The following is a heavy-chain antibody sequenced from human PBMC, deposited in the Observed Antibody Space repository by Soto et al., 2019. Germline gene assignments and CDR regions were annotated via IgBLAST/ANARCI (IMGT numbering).Heavy chain of an antibody. CDR3: ARVPAGYNWFDP. V-gene: IGHV4-4*02. J-gene: IGHJ5*02. CDR1: GGSISSSNW. Sequence: SETLSLTCAVSGGSISSSNWWSWVRQPPGKGLEWIGYIYYSGSTNYNPSLKSRVTISVDTSKNQFSLKLSFVTAADTAVYYCARVPAGYNWFDPWGQGTLVTVS. CDR2: IYYSGST.